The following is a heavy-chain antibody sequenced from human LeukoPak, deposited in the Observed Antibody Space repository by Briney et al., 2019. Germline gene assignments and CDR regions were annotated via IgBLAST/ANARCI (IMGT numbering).Heavy chain of an antibody. V-gene: IGHV3-23*01. CDR1: GFTFSSYA. Sequence: PGGSLRLSCAASGFTFSSYAMSWVRQAPGNGLEWVSAITGSGGSTYYADSVKGRFTISRDNSKNTLYLQMNSLRAEDTAVYYCAKYPIVAAAAIRPLFDYWGQGTLVTVSS. CDR2: ITGSGGST. D-gene: IGHD2-2*01. J-gene: IGHJ4*02. CDR3: AKYPIVAAAAIRPLFDY.